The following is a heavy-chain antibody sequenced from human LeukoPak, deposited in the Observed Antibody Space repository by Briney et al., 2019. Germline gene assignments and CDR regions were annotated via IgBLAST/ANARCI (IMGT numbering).Heavy chain of an antibody. Sequence: GGSLTLSCEASGFSFSSYAMSWVRQAAGKGLEWVSSISGSGGSTYYADSVKGRFPISRDNSKSTLYLQMNSLRAEYTAVYYCEEERRAGSYDYGGQGTLVTVSS. D-gene: IGHD3-10*01. CDR1: GFSFSSYA. CDR2: ISGSGGST. V-gene: IGHV3-23*01. CDR3: EEERRAGSYDY. J-gene: IGHJ4*02.